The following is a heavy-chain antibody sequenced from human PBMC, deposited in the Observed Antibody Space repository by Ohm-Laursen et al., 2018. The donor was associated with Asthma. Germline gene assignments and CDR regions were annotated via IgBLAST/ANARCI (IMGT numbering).Heavy chain of an antibody. J-gene: IGHJ4*02. Sequence: SLRLSCAASGFTFSNYAMSWVRQGPGKGLEWVSVISGTGGRTYLADSVKGRFAISRDNSKDTLYLQMNSLRPEDTAMYYCARDQIGGSPDYFDAWGQGTLVTVSS. D-gene: IGHD3-3*01. CDR1: GFTFSNYA. V-gene: IGHV3-23*01. CDR2: ISGTGGRT. CDR3: ARDQIGGSPDYFDA.